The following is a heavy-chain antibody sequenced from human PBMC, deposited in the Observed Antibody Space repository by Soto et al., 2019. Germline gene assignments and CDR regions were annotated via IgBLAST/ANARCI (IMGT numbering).Heavy chain of an antibody. D-gene: IGHD3-10*01. V-gene: IGHV4-31*03. CDR3: ARVGHYYGSGSYYSPYNWFDP. J-gene: IGHJ5*02. CDR2: IYYSGST. Sequence: QVQLQESGPGLVKPSQTLSLTCTVSGGSISSGGYYWSWIRQHPGKGLEWIGYIYYSGSTYYNPSLKSRVTISVDTSKNQFSLKLISVTAADTAVYYCARVGHYYGSGSYYSPYNWFDPWGQGTLVTVSS. CDR1: GGSISSGGYY.